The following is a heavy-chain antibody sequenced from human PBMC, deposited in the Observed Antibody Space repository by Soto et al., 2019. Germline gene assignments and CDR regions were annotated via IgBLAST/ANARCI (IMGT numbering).Heavy chain of an antibody. D-gene: IGHD3-22*01. Sequence: ASVKVSCKASGYNFDSYGISWVRQAPGQGLQWMGWISTYTGNTHYSQNFQGRLRMTTDTSTKIAYLQLRSLRTDDTAVHYCVRDFTYDKSGYLGSLWGRGTLVTVSS. J-gene: IGHJ1*01. CDR3: VRDFTYDKSGYLGSL. CDR2: ISTYTGNT. CDR1: GYNFDSYG. V-gene: IGHV1-18*01.